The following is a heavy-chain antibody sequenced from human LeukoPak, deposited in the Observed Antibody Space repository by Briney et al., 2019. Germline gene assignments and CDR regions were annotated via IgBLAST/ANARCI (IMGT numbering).Heavy chain of an antibody. CDR2: ISSSGSTK. Sequence: GGSLRLSCAASGFTFSSYEMNWVRQAPGKGLEWISYISSSGSTKYYADSVKGRFTISRDNAKNSLFLQMNSLRAEDTAVHYCARTPPGYSYGFDYWGQGTLVTVSS. V-gene: IGHV3-48*03. CDR3: ARTPPGYSYGFDY. J-gene: IGHJ4*02. CDR1: GFTFSSYE. D-gene: IGHD5-18*01.